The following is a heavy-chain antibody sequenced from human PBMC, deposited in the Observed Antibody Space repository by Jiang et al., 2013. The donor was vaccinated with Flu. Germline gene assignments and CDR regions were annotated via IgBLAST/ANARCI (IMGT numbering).Heavy chain of an antibody. V-gene: IGHV1-69*01. D-gene: IGHD6-13*01. Sequence: SSYAISWVRQAPGQGLEWMGGIIPIFGTANYAQKFQGRVTITADESTSTAYMELSSLRSEDTAVYYCARALGGQQLVYAFDIWGQGTMVTVSS. CDR2: IIPIFGTA. CDR3: ARALGGQQLVYAFDI. CDR1: SSYA. J-gene: IGHJ3*02.